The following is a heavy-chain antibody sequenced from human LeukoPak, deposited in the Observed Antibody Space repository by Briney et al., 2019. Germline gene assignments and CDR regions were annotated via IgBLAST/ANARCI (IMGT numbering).Heavy chain of an antibody. CDR1: GVSFSDYY. CDR2: IYYTGST. CDR3: ARDRKGYYDSGGRRNWFDP. V-gene: IGHV4-59*01. Sequence: SETLSLTCSVSGVSFSDYYWSWVRQPPGKGLGWIGYIYYTGSTSCNPSLKSRVTISVDTSKSQFSLNLTSVTAADTAIYYCARDRKGYYDSGGRRNWFDPWGQGTLVTVSS. J-gene: IGHJ5*02. D-gene: IGHD3-22*01.